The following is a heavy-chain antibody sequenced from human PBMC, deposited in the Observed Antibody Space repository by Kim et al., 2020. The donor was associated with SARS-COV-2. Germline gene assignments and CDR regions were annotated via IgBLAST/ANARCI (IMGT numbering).Heavy chain of an antibody. V-gene: IGHV3-9*01. CDR2: VSWNSDSR. CDR1: GFTFDDYA. D-gene: IGHD6-19*01. Sequence: GGSLRLSCEASGFTFDDYAMHWVRQAPGKGLEWVSGVSWNSDSRDYADSVRGRFTISIDTAKNSLFLQRTILGVEDTALYFCVKDIGAVPGKNGLYYWV. CDR3: VKDIGAVPGKNGLYY. J-gene: IGHJ4*01.